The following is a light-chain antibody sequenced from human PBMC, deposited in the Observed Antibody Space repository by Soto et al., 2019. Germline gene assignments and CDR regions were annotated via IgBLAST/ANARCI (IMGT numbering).Light chain of an antibody. CDR2: WAS. V-gene: IGKV4-1*01. J-gene: IGKJ5*01. CDR1: QSVLYSSNNNNY. Sequence: DIVMTQSPDSLAVSLGERGTINCKSSQSVLYSSNNNNYLAWYQQRPGQPPKLLIYWASTREFGVPDRFSGSGSGTDFTPTVSSLQAEDVAVYYCQQYYSTPITFGQGTRLEIK. CDR3: QQYYSTPIT.